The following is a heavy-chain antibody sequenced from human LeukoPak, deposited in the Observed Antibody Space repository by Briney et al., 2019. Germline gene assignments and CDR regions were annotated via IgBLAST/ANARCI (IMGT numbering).Heavy chain of an antibody. CDR2: IKQDGSEK. J-gene: IGHJ4*02. V-gene: IGHV3-7*01. D-gene: IGHD4-17*01. CDR1: GFSFSSYW. CDR3: ARDVGDYGDYEGVGY. Sequence: GGSLRLSCAASGFSFSSYWMTWVRQAPGKGLEWVANIKQDGSEKYYVDSVKGRFTISRDNAKNSLFLQMNSLRAEDTAVYYCARDVGDYGDYEGVGYWGQGTLVTVSS.